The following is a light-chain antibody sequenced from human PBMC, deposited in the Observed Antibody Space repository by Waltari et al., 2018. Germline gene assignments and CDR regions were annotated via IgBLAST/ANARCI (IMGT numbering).Light chain of an antibody. V-gene: IGKV4-1*01. J-gene: IGKJ2*01. CDR1: QSLLYTSNYKNY. CDR3: QQYYSRHSYT. Sequence: DFVMTQSPDSLAVSLGERATIHCKSSQSLLYTSNYKNYLAWYQQKPGQPPKLLIYWAATRESGVPDRVSGSGSGADVTLTISSLQAEDVAVYYCQQYYSRHSYTFGQGTKLEIK. CDR2: WAA.